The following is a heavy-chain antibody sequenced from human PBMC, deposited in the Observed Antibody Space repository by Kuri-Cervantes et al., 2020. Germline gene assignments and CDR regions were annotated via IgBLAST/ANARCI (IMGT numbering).Heavy chain of an antibody. D-gene: IGHD6-19*01. V-gene: IGHV3-9*01. J-gene: IGHJ4*02. CDR1: GFSFEDYA. Sequence: SLKISCEVSGFSFEDYAMHWVRQVPGKGLEWVSSISWNGGSVAYAESVKGRFTVSRDNAKNALFLQMNSLTREDTAFYYCAKAPLSWLALHYIDSWGQGTLVTVSS. CDR3: AKAPLSWLALHYIDS. CDR2: ISWNGGSV.